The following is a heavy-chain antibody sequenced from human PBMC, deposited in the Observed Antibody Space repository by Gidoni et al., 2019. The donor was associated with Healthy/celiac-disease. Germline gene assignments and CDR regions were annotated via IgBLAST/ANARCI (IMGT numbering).Heavy chain of an antibody. CDR2: IYHSGST. V-gene: IGHV4-30-2*01. Sequence: QLQLQESGSGLVKPSQTLSLTCAVSGGSISSGGSSWSWIRQPPGKGLEWIGYIYHSGSTYYNPSLKSRVTISVDRSKNQFSLKLSSVTAADTAVYYCARGTLYCSGGSCYSVWFDPWGQGTLVTVSS. CDR1: GGSISSGGSS. J-gene: IGHJ5*02. CDR3: ARGTLYCSGGSCYSVWFDP. D-gene: IGHD2-15*01.